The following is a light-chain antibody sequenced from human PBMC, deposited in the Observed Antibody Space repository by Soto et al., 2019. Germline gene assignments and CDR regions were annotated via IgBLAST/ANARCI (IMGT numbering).Light chain of an antibody. J-gene: IGKJ4*01. Sequence: EIVLTQSPGTLSLSPGGRATLSCRASQSVSSSYLAWYQQKPGQAPRLLIYGASSRATGIPDRFSGSGSGTVFTLTISRLEPDDFAVYHCQQHGPSPALTFGGGTKVEIK. CDR1: QSVSSSY. V-gene: IGKV3-20*01. CDR2: GAS. CDR3: QQHGPSPALT.